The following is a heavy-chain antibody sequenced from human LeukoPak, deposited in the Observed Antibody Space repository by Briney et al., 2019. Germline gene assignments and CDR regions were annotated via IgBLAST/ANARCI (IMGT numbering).Heavy chain of an antibody. V-gene: IGHV7-4-1*02. CDR3: AREGLRGRRYHDILTGPDWFDP. CDR1: GYTFTSYA. J-gene: IGHJ5*02. Sequence: ASVKVSCKASGYTFTSYAMNWVRQAPGQGLEWMGWINTNTGNPTHAQGFTGRFVFSLDTSVSTAYLQISSLKAEDTAVYYCAREGLRGRRYHDILTGPDWFDPWGQGTLVTVSS. CDR2: INTNTGNP. D-gene: IGHD3-9*01.